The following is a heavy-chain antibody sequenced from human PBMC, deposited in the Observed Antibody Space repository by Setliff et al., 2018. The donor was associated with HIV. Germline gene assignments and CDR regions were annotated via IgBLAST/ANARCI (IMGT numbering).Heavy chain of an antibody. CDR1: FFPFRPFS. CDR3: VKPYTGYYYDGSVYDDF. J-gene: IGHJ4*02. D-gene: IGHD3-22*01. Sequence: SLLLSFFFSFFPFRPFSLNWARQAPGKRPEYVAALSRGGDNTKYADSVKGRFIISRDTSKNTLYLQMSSLRPDDTALYYCVKPYTGYYYDGSVYDDFWGQGTLVTVSS. CDR2: LSRGGDNT. V-gene: IGHV3-64D*09.